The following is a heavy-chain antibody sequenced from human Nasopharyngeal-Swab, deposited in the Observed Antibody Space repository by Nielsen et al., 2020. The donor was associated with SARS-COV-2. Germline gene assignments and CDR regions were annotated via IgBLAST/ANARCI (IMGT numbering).Heavy chain of an antibody. J-gene: IGHJ4*02. CDR3: TRCGGGCYSGRDY. Sequence: GESLKISCAASGFTFSDSAIHWVRQASGEGLEWVARIRSKGNNYATAYSASVKGRFIIFRDDPTNTAYLQMNSLKTEDTAMYYCTRCGGGCYSGRDYWDQGTLVTVSS. D-gene: IGHD2-15*01. V-gene: IGHV3-73*01. CDR2: IRSKGNNYAT. CDR1: GFTFSDSA.